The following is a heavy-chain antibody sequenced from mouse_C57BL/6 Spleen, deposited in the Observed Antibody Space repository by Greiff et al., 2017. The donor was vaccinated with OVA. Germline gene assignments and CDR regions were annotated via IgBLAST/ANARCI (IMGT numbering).Heavy chain of an antibody. D-gene: IGHD2-1*01. J-gene: IGHJ4*01. Sequence: VQLQQPGAELVKPGASVKLSCKASGYTFTSYWMQWVKQRPGQGLEWIGEIDPSASYTNYNQKFKGKATLTVDKSPSTAYMQLSSLTSEDSAVYYCARGGNFYAMDYWGQGTSVTVSS. CDR3: ARGGNFYAMDY. CDR2: IDPSASYT. CDR1: GYTFTSYW. V-gene: IGHV1-50*01.